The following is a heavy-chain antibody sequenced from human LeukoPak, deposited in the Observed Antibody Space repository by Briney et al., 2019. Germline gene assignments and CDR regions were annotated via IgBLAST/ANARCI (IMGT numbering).Heavy chain of an antibody. D-gene: IGHD6-19*01. J-gene: IGHJ4*02. CDR1: GYTFAGYY. Sequence: ASVKVSCKASGYTFAGYYMHWVRQAPGQGLEWMGWINPNSGGTNYAQKFQGRVTMTRDTSISTAYMELSRLRSDDTAVYYCARDRQGSGWFPFDYWGQGTLVTVFS. CDR3: ARDRQGSGWFPFDY. CDR2: INPNSGGT. V-gene: IGHV1-2*02.